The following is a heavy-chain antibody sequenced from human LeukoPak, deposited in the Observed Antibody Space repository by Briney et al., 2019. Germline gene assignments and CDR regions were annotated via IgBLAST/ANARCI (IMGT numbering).Heavy chain of an antibody. CDR1: GGTFSSYT. CDR2: IIPILGIA. CDR3: ARDPTDYYDSSGYYSDWYFDL. D-gene: IGHD3-22*01. V-gene: IGHV1-69*04. Sequence: GASVKVSCKASGGTFSSYTISWVRQAPGPGLEWMGRIIPILGIANYAQKFQGRVTITADKSTSTAYMELSSLRSEDTAVYYCARDPTDYYDSSGYYSDWYFDLWGRGTLVTVSS. J-gene: IGHJ2*01.